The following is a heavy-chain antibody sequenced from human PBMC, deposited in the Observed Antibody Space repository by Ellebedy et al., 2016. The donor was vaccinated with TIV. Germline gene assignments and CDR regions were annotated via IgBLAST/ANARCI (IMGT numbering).Heavy chain of an antibody. CDR2: IKQDGSEK. Sequence: GGSLRLXXAASGFTFSSYWMTWVRQAPGKGLEWVANIKQDGSEKYYVDSVKGRFTISRDNAKKSLYLQMNSLRAEDTAVYYCVRGYPVKWGQGTLVTVSS. D-gene: IGHD1-1*01. CDR1: GFTFSSYW. J-gene: IGHJ1*01. CDR3: VRGYPVK. V-gene: IGHV3-7*03.